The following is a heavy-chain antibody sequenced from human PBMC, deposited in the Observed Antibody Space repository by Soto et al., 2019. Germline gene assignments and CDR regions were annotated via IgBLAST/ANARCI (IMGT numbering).Heavy chain of an antibody. D-gene: IGHD3-3*01. J-gene: IGHJ6*02. CDR2: INPSGGST. Sequence: ASVKVSCKASGYTFTSYYMHWVRQAPGQGLEWMGIINPSGGSTSYAQKFQGRVTMTRDTSTSTVYMELSSLRSEDTAVYYCARVIRFLEWYGGRRMEDYYYGMDVWGQGTTVTVSS. CDR1: GYTFTSYY. CDR3: ARVIRFLEWYGGRRMEDYYYGMDV. V-gene: IGHV1-46*01.